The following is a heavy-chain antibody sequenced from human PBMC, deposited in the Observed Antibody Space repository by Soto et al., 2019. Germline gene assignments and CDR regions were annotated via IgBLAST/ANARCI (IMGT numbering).Heavy chain of an antibody. CDR2: IGTAGDT. CDR3: ARVRARYSSSSTWGIDYYYYGMDV. Sequence: PGGSLRLSCAASGFTFSSYDMHWVRQATGKGLEWVSAIGTAGDTYYPGSVKGRFTISRENAKNSLYLQMNSLRAGDTAVYYCARVRARYSSSSTWGIDYYYYGMDVWGQGTTVTVSS. D-gene: IGHD6-6*01. J-gene: IGHJ6*02. CDR1: GFTFSSYD. V-gene: IGHV3-13*01.